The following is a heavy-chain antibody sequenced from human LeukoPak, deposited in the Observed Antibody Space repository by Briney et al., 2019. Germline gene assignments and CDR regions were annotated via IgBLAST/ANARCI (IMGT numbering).Heavy chain of an antibody. CDR3: AKGGYSYGHDY. Sequence: GGSLRLSCAASGFTFDDYAMHWVRQAPGKGLEWVSAISGSGGSTYYADSVKGRFTISRDNSKNTLYLQMNSLRAEDTAVYYCAKGGYSYGHDYWGQGTLVTVSS. V-gene: IGHV3-23*01. CDR2: ISGSGGST. D-gene: IGHD5-18*01. J-gene: IGHJ4*02. CDR1: GFTFDDYA.